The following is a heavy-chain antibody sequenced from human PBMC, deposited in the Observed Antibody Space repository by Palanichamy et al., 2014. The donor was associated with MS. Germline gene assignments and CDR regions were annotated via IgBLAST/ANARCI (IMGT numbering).Heavy chain of an antibody. CDR3: ARVRGGYEVGSIDY. D-gene: IGHD5-12*01. V-gene: IGHV3-20*04. CDR2: INWNGGTI. Sequence: EVQLLESGGGVVRPGGSLRLSCAASGFTFDDYGMNWVRQAPGRGLEWVSGINWNGGTIRYADSVKGRFTISRDNAKNSLYLQMYSLRAEDTAFYYCARVRGGYEVGSIDYWGQGTLVTVSS. J-gene: IGHJ4*02. CDR1: GFTFDDYG.